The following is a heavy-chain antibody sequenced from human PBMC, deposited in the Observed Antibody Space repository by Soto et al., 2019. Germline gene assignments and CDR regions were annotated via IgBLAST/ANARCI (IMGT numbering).Heavy chain of an antibody. CDR3: ARDPAGYYYYYGMDV. Sequence: GGSLRLSCAASGFTFSSYSMNWVRQAPGKGLEWVSSISSSSSYIYYADPVKGRFTISRDNAKNSLYLQMNSLRAEDTAVYYCARDPAGYYYYYGMDVWGQGTTVTVSS. J-gene: IGHJ6*02. CDR2: ISSSSSYI. V-gene: IGHV3-21*01. CDR1: GFTFSSYS.